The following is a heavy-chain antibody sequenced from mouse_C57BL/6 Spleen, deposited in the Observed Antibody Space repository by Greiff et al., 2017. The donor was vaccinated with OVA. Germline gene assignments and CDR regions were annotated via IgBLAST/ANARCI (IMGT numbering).Heavy chain of an antibody. V-gene: IGHV1-69*01. CDR1: GYTFTSYW. D-gene: IGHD1-1*01. CDR2: LDPSASYT. J-gene: IGHJ3*01. CDR3: ARGDYGSSEGFAY. Sequence: QVQLQQPGAELVMPGASVKLSCKASGYTFTSYWMHWVKQRPGQGLEWIGELDPSASYTNYNQKFKGKSTLTVDKSSSTAYMQLSSLTSEDSAVYYCARGDYGSSEGFAYWGQGTLVTVSA.